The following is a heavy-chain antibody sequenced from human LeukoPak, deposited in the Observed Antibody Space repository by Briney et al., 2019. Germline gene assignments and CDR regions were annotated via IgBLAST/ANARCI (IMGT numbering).Heavy chain of an antibody. Sequence: SETLSLTCAVYGESFSGYYWSWIRQLPGKGLEWIGEINHSGSTNYNPSLKSRVTISVDTSKNQFSLKLSSVTAADAAVYYCARDYDFWSGYNAFDIWGQGTMVTVSS. V-gene: IGHV4-34*01. J-gene: IGHJ3*02. CDR1: GESFSGYY. CDR2: INHSGST. CDR3: ARDYDFWSGYNAFDI. D-gene: IGHD3-3*01.